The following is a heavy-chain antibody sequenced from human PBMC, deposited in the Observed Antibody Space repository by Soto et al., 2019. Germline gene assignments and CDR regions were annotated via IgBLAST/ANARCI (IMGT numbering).Heavy chain of an antibody. V-gene: IGHV4-34*01. Sequence: SETLSLTCAVYGGSFSGYYWSWIRQPPGKGLEWIGEINHSGSTNYNPSLKSRVTISVDTSKNQFSLKLSSVTAADTAVYYCASETQLERTYDYWGQGTLVTVSS. CDR3: ASETQLERTYDY. CDR1: GGSFSGYY. CDR2: INHSGST. J-gene: IGHJ4*02. D-gene: IGHD1-1*01.